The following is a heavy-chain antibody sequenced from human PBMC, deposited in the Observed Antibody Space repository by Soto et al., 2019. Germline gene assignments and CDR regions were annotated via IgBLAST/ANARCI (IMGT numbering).Heavy chain of an antibody. J-gene: IGHJ5*02. D-gene: IGHD3-10*01. V-gene: IGHV4-59*01. Sequence: QVQLQESGPGLVKPSETLSLTCTVSGGSISSYYWSWIRQPPGKGLEWIGYIYYSGSTNYNPSLKRRVTIAVDTSKNQFSLKLSSVTAADTAVYYCARGLGVRENWFDPWGQGTLVTVSS. CDR1: GGSISSYY. CDR2: IYYSGST. CDR3: ARGLGVRENWFDP.